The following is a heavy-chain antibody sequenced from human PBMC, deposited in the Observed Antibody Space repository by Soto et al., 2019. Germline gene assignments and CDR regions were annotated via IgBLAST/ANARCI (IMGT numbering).Heavy chain of an antibody. Sequence: PLETLSLTCTVSGGSSSSYYWSWIRQPPGKGLEWIGYIYYSGTTYTNPSLRSQVAISLDTSKNHFSLTLSSVTAADTAVYYCARGPSGDKVHYWGQGALVTVSS. CDR3: ARGPSGDKVHY. CDR1: GGSSSSYY. V-gene: IGHV4-59*08. D-gene: IGHD7-27*01. J-gene: IGHJ4*02. CDR2: IYYSGTT.